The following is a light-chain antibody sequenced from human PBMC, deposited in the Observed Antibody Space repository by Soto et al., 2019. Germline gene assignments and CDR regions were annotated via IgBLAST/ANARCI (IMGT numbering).Light chain of an antibody. CDR2: GAS. CDR1: QSIGSY. Sequence: DIQMTQSPASLSASVGDRVTLTCRAIQSIGSYLNWYQHKTGKAPKLLIYGASNLQSWDPSRFSGSGSGTDLTLTISSLQPEDFATYYCQQSASTPPTFGQGTRLEIK. J-gene: IGKJ5*01. CDR3: QQSASTPPT. V-gene: IGKV1-39*01.